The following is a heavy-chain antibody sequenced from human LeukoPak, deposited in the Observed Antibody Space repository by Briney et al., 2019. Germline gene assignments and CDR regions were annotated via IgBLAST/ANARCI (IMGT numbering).Heavy chain of an antibody. J-gene: IGHJ6*02. CDR2: IIPIFGTA. D-gene: IGHD2-2*01. Sequence: SVKVSCKASGGTFISYAISWVRQAPGQGLEWMGGIIPIFGTANYAQKFQGRVTITADESTSTAYMELSSLRSEDTAVYYCARDGGSTRYYYYYGMDVWGQGTTVTVSS. V-gene: IGHV1-69*01. CDR1: GGTFISYA. CDR3: ARDGGSTRYYYYYGMDV.